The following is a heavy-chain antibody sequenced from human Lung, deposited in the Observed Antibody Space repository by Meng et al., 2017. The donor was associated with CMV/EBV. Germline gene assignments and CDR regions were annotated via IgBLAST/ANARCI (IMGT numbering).Heavy chain of an antibody. CDR1: GGSISSGSYY. V-gene: IGHV4-39*07. J-gene: IGHJ5*02. D-gene: IGHD2-2*01. CDR2: IYYSGST. CDR3: ARDGCSSADCYPSNWFDP. Sequence: QVQLQQWGAGLLKPSETLSLTCAVYGGSISSGSYYWAWIRQPPGKDLEWIGSIYYSGSTYYNPSLKSRVTISGDTSNNQFSLRLTSVTAADTAVYYCARDGCSSADCYPSNWFDPWGQGTLVTVSS.